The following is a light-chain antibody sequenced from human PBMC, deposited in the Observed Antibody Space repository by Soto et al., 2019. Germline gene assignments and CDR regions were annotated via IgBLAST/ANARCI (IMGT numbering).Light chain of an antibody. CDR3: QQYYSTPRT. Sequence: DIVMTQSPDSLAVSLGERATINCKSSQRVFYSSNNKNYFAWYQQKQGQPPKLLIYWASTRESGVPARFSGRGSGTDFTLTISSLQAEDVAVYYCQQYYSTPRTFGQGNKLEIK. CDR2: WAS. CDR1: QRVFYSSNNKNY. J-gene: IGKJ2*02. V-gene: IGKV4-1*01.